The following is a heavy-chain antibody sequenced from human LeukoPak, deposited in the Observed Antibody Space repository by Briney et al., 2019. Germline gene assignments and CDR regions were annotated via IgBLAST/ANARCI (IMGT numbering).Heavy chain of an antibody. V-gene: IGHV3-7*04. D-gene: IGHD3-10*01. J-gene: IGHJ4*02. CDR3: GRGSYYYPY. CDR1: GFTFSAYW. CDR2: IKQDGSEK. Sequence: GGSLRLSCAASGFTFSAYWMSWVRQAPGKGLEWVANIKQDGSEKYYVDSVKGRFTISRDNAKNSLYLQMNSMRAEDTAVYYCGRGSYYYPYWGQGTLVTVSS.